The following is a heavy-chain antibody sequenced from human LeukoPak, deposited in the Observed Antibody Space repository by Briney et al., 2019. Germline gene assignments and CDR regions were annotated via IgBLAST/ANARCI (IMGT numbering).Heavy chain of an antibody. D-gene: IGHD2-15*01. J-gene: IGHJ6*02. CDR2: IWYDGSNK. CDR3: ASYCSGGSCYPGKYYYYGMDV. V-gene: IGHV3-33*01. CDR1: GFTFSSYG. Sequence: GRSLRLSCAASGFTFSSYGMHWVRQAPGKGLEWVAVIWYDGSNKYYADSVKGRFTISRDNSKNTLYLQMNSLRAEDTAVYYCASYCSGGSCYPGKYYYYGMDVWGQGTTVTVSS.